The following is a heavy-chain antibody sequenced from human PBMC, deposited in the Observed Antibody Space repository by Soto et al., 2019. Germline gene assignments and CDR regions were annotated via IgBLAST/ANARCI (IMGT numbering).Heavy chain of an antibody. CDR2: IWYDGSNK. CDR1: EGNLRRPG. J-gene: IGHJ4*02. V-gene: IGHV3-33*01. CDR3: TRWSFDY. Sequence: ASEGNLRRPGVHWVRQAPGKGLEWVAVIWYDGSNKYYADSVKGRFTISRDNSKNTLYLQMNSLRAEDTAVYYCTRWSFDYWGQGTLVPGSS. D-gene: IGHD3-3*01.